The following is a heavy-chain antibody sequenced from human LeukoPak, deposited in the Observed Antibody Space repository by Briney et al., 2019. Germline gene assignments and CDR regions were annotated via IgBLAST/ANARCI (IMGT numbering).Heavy chain of an antibody. Sequence: PSQTLSLTCTVSGGSISSGGYYWSWIRKHPGKDLEWIGYIYYSGSTYYNPSLESRITMAVDTSENQFSLKLTSVTAADTAVYYCAREKTAYYYDRSGFSEGAFDVWGQGTMVTVSS. CDR3: AREKTAYYYDRSGFSEGAFDV. J-gene: IGHJ3*01. CDR1: GGSISSGGYY. V-gene: IGHV4-31*03. D-gene: IGHD3-22*01. CDR2: IYYSGST.